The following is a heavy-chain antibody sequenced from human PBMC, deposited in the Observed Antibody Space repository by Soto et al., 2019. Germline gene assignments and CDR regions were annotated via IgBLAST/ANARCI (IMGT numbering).Heavy chain of an antibody. D-gene: IGHD5-12*01. V-gene: IGHV3-23*01. CDR1: GFTLMNYA. Sequence: EVQLSVSGGGSVQPGGSLRLSCEVSGFTLMNYAMSWVRQAPGKGLEWVSQISARGDRTYYADSVKGRFTISKDSSKNTLFLQLNSLRGEDSAVYYCEGSWTWGQGTMVTVSS. CDR2: ISARGDRT. J-gene: IGHJ3*01. CDR3: EGSWT.